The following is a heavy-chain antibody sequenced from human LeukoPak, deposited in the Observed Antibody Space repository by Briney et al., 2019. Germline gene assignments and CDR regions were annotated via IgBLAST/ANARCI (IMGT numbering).Heavy chain of an antibody. CDR3: ARDRYCSGGSCYPFDY. CDR2: IIPILGIA. CDR1: GGTFSSYA. D-gene: IGHD2-15*01. J-gene: IGHJ4*02. V-gene: IGHV1-69*04. Sequence: SVKVSCKASGGTFSSYAISWVRQAPGQGLEWMGRIIPILGIANYAQKFQGRVTITADKSTSTAYMELSSLRSEDTAVYYCARDRYCSGGSCYPFDYWGQGTLVTVSS.